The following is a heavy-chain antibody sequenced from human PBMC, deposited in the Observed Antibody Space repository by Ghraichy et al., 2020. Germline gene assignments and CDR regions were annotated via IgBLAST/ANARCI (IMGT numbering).Heavy chain of an antibody. CDR3: AKDLKDSSGYYYERYYYYGMDV. Sequence: GGSLRLSCAASGFTFSSYAMSWVRQAPGKGLEWVSAISGSGGSTYYADSVKGRFTISRDNSKNTLYLQMNSLRAEDTAVYYCAKDLKDSSGYYYERYYYYGMDVWGQGTTVTVSS. J-gene: IGHJ6*02. CDR1: GFTFSSYA. CDR2: ISGSGGST. V-gene: IGHV3-23*01. D-gene: IGHD3-22*01.